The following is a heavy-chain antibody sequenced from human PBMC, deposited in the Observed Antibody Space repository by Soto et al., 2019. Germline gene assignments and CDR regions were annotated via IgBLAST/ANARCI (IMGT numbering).Heavy chain of an antibody. CDR1: GFTFSSYP. CDR2: ITGSGGTT. J-gene: IGHJ4*02. CDR3: AKTWLASLIGFFGN. D-gene: IGHD2-8*01. V-gene: IGHV3-23*01. Sequence: EVQLLESGGGLAQPGGSLRLSCVASGFTFSSYPMTWVRQSPGKGLEWVSGITGSGGTTYYADSVKARFTISRDNSKNTLDLQMTSLKTEDPAVYYCAKTWLASLIGFFGNWGQGTPVTVSS.